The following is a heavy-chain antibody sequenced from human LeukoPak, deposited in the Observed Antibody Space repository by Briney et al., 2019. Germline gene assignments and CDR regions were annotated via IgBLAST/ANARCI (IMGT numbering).Heavy chain of an antibody. J-gene: IGHJ4*02. Sequence: GGSLRLSCAASGFTFSSYGMHWVRQAPGKRLEGVAFIRFDGSNKYYADSVKGRFTISRDNSKNTLYLRMNSLRAEDTAVYYCASYSSSWYYFDYWGQGTLVTVSS. CDR3: ASYSSSWYYFDY. CDR2: IRFDGSNK. CDR1: GFTFSSYG. V-gene: IGHV3-30*02. D-gene: IGHD6-13*01.